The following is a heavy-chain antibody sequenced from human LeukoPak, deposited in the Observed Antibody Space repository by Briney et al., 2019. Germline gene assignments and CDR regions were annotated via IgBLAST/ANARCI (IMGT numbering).Heavy chain of an antibody. D-gene: IGHD7-27*01. J-gene: IGHJ4*02. CDR1: GFTFNSFF. Sequence: QAGGSLRLSCAASGFTFNSFFLNWVRLTPGRELEWLACISQDGSETFYMDSVRGRFTISRDNTKNSLYLQMDSLRAEDTAVYFCVRDLGHSRHYFEYWGQGALVTVSS. CDR3: VRDLGHSRHYFEY. CDR2: ISQDGSET. V-gene: IGHV3-7*01.